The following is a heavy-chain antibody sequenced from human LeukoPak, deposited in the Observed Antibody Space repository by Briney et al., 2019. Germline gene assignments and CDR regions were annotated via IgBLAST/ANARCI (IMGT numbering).Heavy chain of an antibody. Sequence: PGGSLRLSCAASGFTFSSYDMHWVRQAPGKGLEWVAFIWYDGSNKYYADSVKGRFTISRDNPKNSLFLQMNSLRAEDTAVYYWARELSLSFVSLDVWGQGTTVSVSS. CDR3: ARELSLSFVSLDV. J-gene: IGHJ6*02. V-gene: IGHV3-33*08. D-gene: IGHD5/OR15-5a*01. CDR1: GFTFSSYD. CDR2: IWYDGSNK.